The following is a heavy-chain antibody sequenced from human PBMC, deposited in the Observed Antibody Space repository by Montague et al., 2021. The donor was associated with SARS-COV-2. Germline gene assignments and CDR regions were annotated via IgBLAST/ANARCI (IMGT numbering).Heavy chain of an antibody. Sequence: SLRLSWAASGFTFSNYAMSWVRQAPGKGLEWVSLIHSGGSSTYYADSVKGRFTISRDNSKNTLYLQMNSLRAEDTAVYYCAKDPHYDFWSGYYFDYWGQGTLVTVSS. V-gene: IGHV3-23*03. CDR2: IHSGGSST. CDR1: GFTFSNYA. D-gene: IGHD3-3*01. CDR3: AKDPHYDFWSGYYFDY. J-gene: IGHJ4*02.